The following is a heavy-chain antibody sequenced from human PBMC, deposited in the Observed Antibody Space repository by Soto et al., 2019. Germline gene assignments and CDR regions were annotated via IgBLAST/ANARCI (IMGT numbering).Heavy chain of an antibody. J-gene: IGHJ3*02. CDR1: GFSLSNARMV. CDR2: IFSNDEK. V-gene: IGHV2-26*01. Sequence: QVTLKESGPVLVKPTETLTLTCTVSGFSLSNARMVVSWIRQPPGKALEWLAHIFSNDEKAYSTSLKSRLTIYKDTSKSQVVLTMTNMDPVDTATYYCARKEMATTYGAFDIWGQGTMVTVSS. CDR3: ARKEMATTYGAFDI. D-gene: IGHD5-12*01.